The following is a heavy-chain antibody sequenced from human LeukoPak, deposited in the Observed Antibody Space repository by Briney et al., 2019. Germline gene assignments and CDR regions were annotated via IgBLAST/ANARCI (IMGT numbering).Heavy chain of an antibody. CDR3: ARLPERSDLLPSYANSLDW. CDR1: GGSISSTNYY. J-gene: IGHJ4*02. CDR2: IYYSGST. Sequence: PSETLSLTCTVSGGSISSTNYYWAWIRQPPGKGLEWIGNIYYSGSTYYNASLNSRITMSIDTSKNRFSLRLSSVTAADTAVFFCARLPERSDLLPSYANSLDWWGQGTLVTVSS. V-gene: IGHV4-39*01. D-gene: IGHD3-9*01.